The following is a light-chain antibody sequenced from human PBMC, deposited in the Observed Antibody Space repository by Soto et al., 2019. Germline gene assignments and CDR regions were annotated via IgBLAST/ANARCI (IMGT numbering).Light chain of an antibody. CDR3: QQSYSPPFT. CDR1: QSIARY. V-gene: IGKV1-39*01. Sequence: DIQMTQSPSSVSASVGDRVTITCRASQSIARYLNWYQQKPGKAPSLLISAASDLHSGVPSRITGGGAGTQFILTITDLQPEDFANYYCQQSYSPPFTFGGGTKIEI. CDR2: AAS. J-gene: IGKJ4*01.